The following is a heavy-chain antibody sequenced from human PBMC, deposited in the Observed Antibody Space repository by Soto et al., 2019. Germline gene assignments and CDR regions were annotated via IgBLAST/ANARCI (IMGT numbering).Heavy chain of an antibody. CDR2: ISGSGGTT. CDR1: GFTFRDYA. CDR3: AKDLDVYCSSASCYGDAFDI. V-gene: IGHV3-23*01. J-gene: IGHJ3*02. D-gene: IGHD2-2*01. Sequence: EVQLLESGGGLVQPGGSLRVSCVASGFTFRDYAMTWVRQAPGKGLEWVSAISGSGGTTYYADSVKGRFTISRDNSRNTLYLQMNGLRAEDTATYYCAKDLDVYCSSASCYGDAFDIWGQGTMVTVSS.